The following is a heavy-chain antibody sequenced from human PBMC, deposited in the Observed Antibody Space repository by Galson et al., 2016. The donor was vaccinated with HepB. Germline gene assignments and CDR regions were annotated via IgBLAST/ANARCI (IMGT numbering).Heavy chain of an antibody. V-gene: IGHV6-1*01. CDR2: TFYRSKWYI. J-gene: IGHJ4*02. D-gene: IGHD6-13*01. Sequence: CAISGDSVSSDSAAWNWIRQSPSRGLEWLGRTFYRSKWYIEYAPSVRSRLSISPDTSKNQFSLKLRSVTAVDTAVYYCARHGGRQQLAFDFWGQGALVSVSS. CDR1: GDSVSSDSAA. CDR3: ARHGGRQQLAFDF.